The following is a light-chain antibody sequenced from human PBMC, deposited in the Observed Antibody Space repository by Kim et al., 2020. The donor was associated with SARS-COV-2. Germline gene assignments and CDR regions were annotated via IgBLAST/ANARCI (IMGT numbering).Light chain of an antibody. V-gene: IGKV4-1*01. CDR3: QQYYSAPIT. CDR2: WAS. J-gene: IGKJ5*01. CDR1: QSLLSTANNNNY. Sequence: DIMMTQSPDSLAVSLGERATIDYKSSQSLLSTANNNNYLGWFQQKPGQPPRLLIYWASTRESGVPDRFSGSGSGTDFTLTISRLQAEDVATYYCQQYYSAPITFGQGTRLEIK.